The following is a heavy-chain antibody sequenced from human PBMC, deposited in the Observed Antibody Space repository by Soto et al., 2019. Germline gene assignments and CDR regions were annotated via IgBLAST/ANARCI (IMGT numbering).Heavy chain of an antibody. Sequence: VGSLRLSCAASGFTFSSYGMHRVRQAPGKGLEWVAVISYDGSNKYYADSVKGRFTISRDNSRNTLDLQMNSLRAEDTAVYYCAKDTYYYDRSGYYTYDHWGQGT. V-gene: IGHV3-30*18. CDR1: GFTFSSYG. CDR2: ISYDGSNK. CDR3: AKDTYYYDRSGYYTYDH. J-gene: IGHJ4*02. D-gene: IGHD3-22*01.